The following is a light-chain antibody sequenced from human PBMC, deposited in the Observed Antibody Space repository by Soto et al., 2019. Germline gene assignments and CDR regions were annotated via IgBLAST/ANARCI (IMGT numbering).Light chain of an antibody. J-gene: IGLJ1*01. CDR2: EVT. CDR3: SSYADSNGYV. Sequence: VLTQPPSASGSPGQSVTISCTGTSSVVGGYNYVYWYQQHPGKAPKLMIYEVTKRPSGVPDRFSGSKSGNTASLTVSGLQAEDEADYYCSSYADSNGYVFGTGTKVTVL. V-gene: IGLV2-8*01. CDR1: SSVVGGYNY.